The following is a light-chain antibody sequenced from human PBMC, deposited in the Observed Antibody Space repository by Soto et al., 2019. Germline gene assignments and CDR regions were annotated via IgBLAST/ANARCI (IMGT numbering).Light chain of an antibody. J-gene: IGKJ3*01. V-gene: IGKV2-28*01. Sequence: DIVMTQSPLSLPVTPGEQASISCRSSQSLLHSNGYNYLDWYLQKPGQSPQLLIYLGSNRSSGVPDRFSGSGSGTAFTLKISRVEAEDVGVYYCMQALQTSFTFGPGTKVDIK. CDR3: MQALQTSFT. CDR2: LGS. CDR1: QSLLHSNGYNY.